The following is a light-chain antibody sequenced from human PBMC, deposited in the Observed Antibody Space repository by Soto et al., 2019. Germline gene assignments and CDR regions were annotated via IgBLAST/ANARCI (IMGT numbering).Light chain of an antibody. V-gene: IGKV3-15*01. CDR2: GAS. CDR3: QQYKNWPPLT. Sequence: EIMLTQSPGTLSVSPGETVTLACRASQSVSVNLAWYQQKTAQPPRLLIHGASDRATGVPARFSGSGSGTEFTLIISSLQSEDFGTYYCQQYKNWPPLTFGGGTRVEIK. J-gene: IGKJ4*01. CDR1: QSVSVN.